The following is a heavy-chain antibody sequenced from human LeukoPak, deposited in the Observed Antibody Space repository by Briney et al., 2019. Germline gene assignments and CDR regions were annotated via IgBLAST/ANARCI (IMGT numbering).Heavy chain of an antibody. CDR3: APGPPYVT. CDR2: ISSSSNYI. Sequence: GGSLRLSCAASGFTFSTYSMNWVRQAPGKGLEWVSSISSSSNYIYYADSVKGRITISRDNAKNSLYLQMDSLRAEDTAVYHCAPGPPYVTWGQGTLVTVSS. CDR1: GFTFSTYS. V-gene: IGHV3-21*01. J-gene: IGHJ5*02. D-gene: IGHD3-16*01.